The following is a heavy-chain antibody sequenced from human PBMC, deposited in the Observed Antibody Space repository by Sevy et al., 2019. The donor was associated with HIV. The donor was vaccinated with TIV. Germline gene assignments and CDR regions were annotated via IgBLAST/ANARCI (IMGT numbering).Heavy chain of an antibody. Sequence: GGSLRLSCAASGFTFSSYAMSWVRQAPGKGLEWVSAISGSGGSTYYADSVKGRFTISRDNSKNTLYLQMNSLRAEDTAVYYCVNLLDEMVRGVNPKDYWGQGTLVTVSS. CDR3: VNLLDEMVRGVNPKDY. CDR1: GFTFSSYA. V-gene: IGHV3-23*01. J-gene: IGHJ4*02. D-gene: IGHD3-10*01. CDR2: ISGSGGST.